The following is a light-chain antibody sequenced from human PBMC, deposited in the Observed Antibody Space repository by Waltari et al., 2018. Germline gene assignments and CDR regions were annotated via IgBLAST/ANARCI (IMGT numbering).Light chain of an antibody. CDR1: SGHSSNI. CDR2: INSDGSH. CDR3: QTGGHGTWV. Sequence: QLVLTQSPSASASLGASVKLTCTLDSGHSSNIVAWLQQQPEEGPRYLMKINSDGSHSQGVESPDRFSGSSSGAERYLTISSVQSEDEADYYGQTGGHGTWVFGGGTKLTVL. J-gene: IGLJ3*02. V-gene: IGLV4-69*01.